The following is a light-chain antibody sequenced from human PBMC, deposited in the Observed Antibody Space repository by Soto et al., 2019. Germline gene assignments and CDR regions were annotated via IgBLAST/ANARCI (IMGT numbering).Light chain of an antibody. CDR3: HQYGTSPYT. CDR1: QSVSTNY. J-gene: IGKJ2*01. CDR2: GAT. Sequence: EIVLTQSPGTLSLSPGERAPLSCRASQSVSTNYLAWYQQKPGQSPRLLIYGATSRATGIPDRFSGSGSGTDFILTISRLETEDFAVYFCHQYGTSPYTFAQGTKVDIK. V-gene: IGKV3-20*01.